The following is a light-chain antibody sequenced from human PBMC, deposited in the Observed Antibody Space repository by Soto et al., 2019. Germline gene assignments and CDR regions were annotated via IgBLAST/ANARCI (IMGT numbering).Light chain of an antibody. CDR2: YAS. V-gene: IGKV3-15*01. CDR3: QQYNNWPPIT. CDR1: QSVSNN. J-gene: IGKJ5*01. Sequence: EIMMTQSPATLSVSPGERATLSCRASQSVSNNLAWYQQKPGQAPRLLIYYASTRATGVPARFSGSGSGTEFTLTISSLQSEDFALYYCQQYNNWPPITFGQGTRLEI.